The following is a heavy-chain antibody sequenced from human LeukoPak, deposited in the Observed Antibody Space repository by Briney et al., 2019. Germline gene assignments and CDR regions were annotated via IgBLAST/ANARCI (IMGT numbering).Heavy chain of an antibody. D-gene: IGHD3-10*01. Sequence: PSETLSLTCAGYGGSFSGYYWSWIRQPPGKGLEWIGEINHSGSTNYNPSLKSRVTISVDTSKNQFSLKLSSVTAADTTVYYCARGRFPPHYYGSGSYYIYWGQGTLVTVSS. CDR2: INHSGST. J-gene: IGHJ4*02. CDR3: ARGRFPPHYYGSGSYYIY. V-gene: IGHV4-34*01. CDR1: GGSFSGYY.